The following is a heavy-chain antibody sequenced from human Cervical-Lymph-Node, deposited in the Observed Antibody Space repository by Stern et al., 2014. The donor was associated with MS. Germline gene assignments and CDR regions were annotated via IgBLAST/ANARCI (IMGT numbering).Heavy chain of an antibody. J-gene: IGHJ4*02. V-gene: IGHV3-21*01. CDR3: ARDGERGSANS. Sequence: EVQLVESGGGLVKPGGSLRLSCAASGFTFSSYTMNWVRQAPGKGLEWVSSISSISSYIYYADSVKGRFTISRDNAKNSLYLQMNSLRAEDTAVYYCARDGERGSANSWGQGTLVTVSS. D-gene: IGHD2-21*01. CDR2: ISSISSYI. CDR1: GFTFSSYT.